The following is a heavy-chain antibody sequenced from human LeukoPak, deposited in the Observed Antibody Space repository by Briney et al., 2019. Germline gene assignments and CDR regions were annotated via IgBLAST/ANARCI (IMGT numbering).Heavy chain of an antibody. Sequence: SVKVSCKASGGTFSSYAISWVRQAPGQGLEWMGGIIPIFGTANYAQKFQGRVTITTDESTSTAYMEQSSLRSEDTAVYYCASGRITIFGVVISEYYYYYMDVWGKGTTVTVSS. D-gene: IGHD3-3*01. CDR2: IIPIFGTA. J-gene: IGHJ6*03. V-gene: IGHV1-69*05. CDR3: ASGRITIFGVVISEYYYYYMDV. CDR1: GGTFSSYA.